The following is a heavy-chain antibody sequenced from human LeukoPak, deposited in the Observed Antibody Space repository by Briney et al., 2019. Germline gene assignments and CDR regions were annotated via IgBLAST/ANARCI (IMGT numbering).Heavy chain of an antibody. CDR1: GGSITSRDFY. CDR2: RTT. J-gene: IGHJ3*01. V-gene: IGHV4-39*07. Sequence: RPSETLSLTCSVSGGSITSRDFYRGWIRQSPGKGLEWIGSRTTYYTPSLKSRVTMSVDTSKNQFSLSLASVTAADTAVYYCARDRGVYMGGDNDFDVWGQGTMVSVSS. CDR3: ARDRGVYMGGDNDFDV. D-gene: IGHD2-8*02.